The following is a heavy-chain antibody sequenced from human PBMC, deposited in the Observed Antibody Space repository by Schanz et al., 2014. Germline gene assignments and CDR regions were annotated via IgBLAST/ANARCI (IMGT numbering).Heavy chain of an antibody. Sequence: QVQLVQSGAEVKKPGASVKVSCKASGYTFTGYFIHWVRQAPGQGLEWMGRIHPNSGGTIFAQKFQGRVSMTRDTSLSTAYMELSILRSDDTAVYYCAKDRMGASYYFDYWGQGTLVAVST. CDR1: GYTFTGYF. CDR2: IHPNSGGT. D-gene: IGHD3-16*01. J-gene: IGHJ4*02. CDR3: AKDRMGASYYFDY. V-gene: IGHV1-2*06.